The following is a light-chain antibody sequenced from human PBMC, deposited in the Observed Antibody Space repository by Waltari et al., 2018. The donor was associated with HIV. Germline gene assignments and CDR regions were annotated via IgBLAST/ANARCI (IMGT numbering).Light chain of an antibody. V-gene: IGKV3-11*01. CDR2: DAS. J-gene: IGKJ1*01. CDR3: QQLSNWPRT. Sequence: EIVLIQSPVTVSLSPGERATLSCRASPSVGSYLAWYQQKAGQAPRLLIYDASNRATGIPARFTGSGSGTDFTLTISSLEPADVAVYYCQQLSNWPRTFGQGTKVEIK. CDR1: PSVGSY.